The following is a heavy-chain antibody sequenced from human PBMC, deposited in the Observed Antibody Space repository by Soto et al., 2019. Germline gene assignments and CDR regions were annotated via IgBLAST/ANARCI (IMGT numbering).Heavy chain of an antibody. D-gene: IGHD3-22*01. J-gene: IGHJ6*02. Sequence: GGSLRLSCAASGFTFSSYGMHWVRQAPGKGLEWVAVISYDGSNKYYADSVKGRFTISRDNSKNTLYLQMNSLRAEDTAVYYCAKARYYYDSTGGMDVWGQGTTVTVSS. V-gene: IGHV3-30*18. CDR1: GFTFSSYG. CDR3: AKARYYYDSTGGMDV. CDR2: ISYDGSNK.